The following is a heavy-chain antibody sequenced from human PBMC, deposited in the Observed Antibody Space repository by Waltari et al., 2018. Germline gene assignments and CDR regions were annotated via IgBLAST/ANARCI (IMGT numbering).Heavy chain of an antibody. CDR2: INPNSGGR. Sequence: QVQLVQSGAEVKKPGASVKVSCKASGYTFTGYYMHWVRQAPGQGLEWMGRINPNSGGRNYAQKFEGRVTMTRETSISTAYMELSRLRSDDTAVYYCARTRVPAAMQEGDAFDSWGQGTMVTVSS. CDR3: ARTRVPAAMQEGDAFDS. D-gene: IGHD2-2*01. CDR1: GYTFTGYY. J-gene: IGHJ3*02. V-gene: IGHV1-2*06.